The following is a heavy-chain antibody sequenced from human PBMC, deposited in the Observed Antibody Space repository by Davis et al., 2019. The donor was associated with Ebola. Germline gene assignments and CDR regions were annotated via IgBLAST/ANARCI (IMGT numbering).Heavy chain of an antibody. CDR1: GFIFSSYA. Sequence: PGGSLRLSCAASGFIFSSYAMHWVRQAPGKGLEWVAVVSYDGSNKYYADSVKGRFTISRDNSKNTLYLQMNRLRAEDTAVYYCARNPESRYSSGWYFYFDYWGQGTLVTVSS. CDR3: ARNPESRYSSGWYFYFDY. J-gene: IGHJ4*02. CDR2: VSYDGSNK. V-gene: IGHV3-30*03. D-gene: IGHD6-19*01.